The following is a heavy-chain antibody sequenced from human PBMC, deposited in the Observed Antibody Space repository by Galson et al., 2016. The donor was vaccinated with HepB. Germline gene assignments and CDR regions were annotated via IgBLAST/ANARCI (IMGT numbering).Heavy chain of an antibody. Sequence: SLRLSCAASGFTFSRYGMHWVRQTPGKGLEWVAGILYDESNEKYADSVKGRFTISRDNSKNTLNLQMNSLRVEDTATYYCAREEAMVQGVGMKRFDGFHYNGMDVWGKGTTVTVSS. J-gene: IGHJ6*04. CDR3: AREEAMVQGVGMKRFDGFHYNGMDV. V-gene: IGHV3-33*01. CDR2: ILYDESNE. D-gene: IGHD3-10*01. CDR1: GFTFSRYG.